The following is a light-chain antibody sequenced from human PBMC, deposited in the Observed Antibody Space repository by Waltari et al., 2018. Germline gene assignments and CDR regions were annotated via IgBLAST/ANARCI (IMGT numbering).Light chain of an antibody. CDR2: AAS. V-gene: IGKV1D-16*01. CDR1: QAISSW. Sequence: DIQMTQSPSSLSASVGDRVTITCRASQAISSWLAWYQQKPEKAPNSLIYAASSLQSRVPSRFSGSGSGSDFTLTNSSLQPEDFATYYCQQYNSYPLTFGGGTKVEIK. J-gene: IGKJ4*01. CDR3: QQYNSYPLT.